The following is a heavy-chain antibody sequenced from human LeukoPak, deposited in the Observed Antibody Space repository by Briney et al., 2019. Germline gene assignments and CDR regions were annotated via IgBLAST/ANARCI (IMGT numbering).Heavy chain of an antibody. CDR2: ISSSSSTI. J-gene: IGHJ4*02. D-gene: IGHD3-3*01. CDR1: GFTFSSYS. Sequence: GGSLRLSCAASGFTFSSYSMNWVRQAPGKGLEWVSYISSSSSTIYYADSVKGRFTISRDNAKNSLYLQMNSLRAEDTAVYYCAKALITITIFGVVISDFDYWGQGTLVTVSS. CDR3: AKALITITIFGVVISDFDY. V-gene: IGHV3-48*01.